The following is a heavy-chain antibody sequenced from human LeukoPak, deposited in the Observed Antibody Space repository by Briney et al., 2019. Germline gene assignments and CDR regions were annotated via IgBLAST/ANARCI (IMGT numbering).Heavy chain of an antibody. V-gene: IGHV3-30-3*01. D-gene: IGHD6-19*01. J-gene: IGHJ4*02. CDR3: ASLNRAEAGTFDF. CDR1: GFTFSSYA. Sequence: GRSLRLSCAASGFTFSSYAMHWVRQAPGKGLEWVAVISYDGSNKYYADSVKGRFTISRDNSKNTLYLQMNSLRAEDTAVYYCASLNRAEAGTFDFWGQGTLVTVSS. CDR2: ISYDGSNK.